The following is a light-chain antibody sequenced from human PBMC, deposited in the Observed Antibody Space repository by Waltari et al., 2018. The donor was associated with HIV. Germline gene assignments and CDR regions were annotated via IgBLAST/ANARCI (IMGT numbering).Light chain of an antibody. V-gene: IGLV1-51*01. CDR2: DNS. Sequence: QSILAQPPSVSATPGQRVTISCSGGSSNIGNNLLSCYQHVPGAAPKLLIFDNSKRPSEIPDRFSASKSDTSGTLDIAGLQTGDEGDYYCGTWDSNLRNWVFGGGTKLTVL. CDR3: GTWDSNLRNWV. J-gene: IGLJ3*02. CDR1: SSNIGNNL.